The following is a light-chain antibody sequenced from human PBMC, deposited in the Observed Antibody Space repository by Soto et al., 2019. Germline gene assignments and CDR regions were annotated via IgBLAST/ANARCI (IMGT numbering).Light chain of an antibody. CDR3: QQRSNWLWT. V-gene: IGKV3-11*01. J-gene: IGKJ1*01. CDR2: DTS. CDR1: QSVSNS. Sequence: ELVFTQSPATLSLSPGERATLSCRASQSVSNSLAWYRQKPGQAPRLLIYDTSNRATGIPARFSGRGSGTDFTLTISSLEPEDFAVYYCQQRSNWLWTFGQGTKVDIK.